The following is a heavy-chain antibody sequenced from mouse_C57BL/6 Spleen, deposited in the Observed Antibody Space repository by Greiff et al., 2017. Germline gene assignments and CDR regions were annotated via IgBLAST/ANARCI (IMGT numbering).Heavy chain of an antibody. CDR2: IYPGSGNT. CDR3: AKVYGYVYYAMDY. D-gene: IGHD2-2*01. Sequence: VKLMESGPELVKPGASVKISCKASGYSFTSYYIHWVKQRPGQGLEWIGWIYPGSGNTKYNEKFKGKATLTADTSSSTAYMQLSSLTSEDSAVYSCAKVYGYVYYAMDYWGQGTSVTVSS. V-gene: IGHV1-66*01. J-gene: IGHJ4*01. CDR1: GYSFTSYY.